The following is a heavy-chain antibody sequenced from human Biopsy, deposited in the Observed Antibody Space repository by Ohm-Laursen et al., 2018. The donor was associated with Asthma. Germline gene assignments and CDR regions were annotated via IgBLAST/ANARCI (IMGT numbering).Heavy chain of an antibody. V-gene: IGHV1-3*01. Sequence: SVKVSCKSSGYSSATNAMHWVRQAPGQRPEWMGWFNPGNGNAKVSEKFQGRVSITRDTSATTAYLEVSSLTSEDTAVYYCARSAETYSGFDSNYYGMDVWGQGTRVTVSS. J-gene: IGHJ6*02. D-gene: IGHD5-12*01. CDR1: GYSSATNA. CDR3: ARSAETYSGFDSNYYGMDV. CDR2: FNPGNGNA.